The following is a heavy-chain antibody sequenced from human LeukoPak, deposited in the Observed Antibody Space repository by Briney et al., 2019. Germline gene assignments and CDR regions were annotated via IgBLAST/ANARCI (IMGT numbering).Heavy chain of an antibody. Sequence: GASVKVSCKASGYTFTAHYMHWVRQAPGQGLEWMGRINPSSGDTEYGQRVQGRVTLTRDTSSSTANMELRRLRSDDTAVYYCARDPGYSYAFDIWGQGTVVIVSS. V-gene: IGHV1-2*06. CDR3: ARDPGYSYAFDI. CDR1: GYTFTAHY. D-gene: IGHD2-21*01. CDR2: INPSSGDT. J-gene: IGHJ3*02.